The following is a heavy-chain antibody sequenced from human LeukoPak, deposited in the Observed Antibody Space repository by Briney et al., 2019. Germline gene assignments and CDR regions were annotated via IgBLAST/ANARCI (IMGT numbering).Heavy chain of an antibody. J-gene: IGHJ5*02. CDR2: IYYSGST. CDR1: GGSISSYY. CDR3: ARTSSDNSLDP. Sequence: SETLSLTCTVSGGSISSYYWSWIRQPPGKGLEWTGYIYYSGSTNYNPSLKSRVTISVDTSKNQFSLKLSSVTAADTAVYYCARTSSDNSLDPWGQGTLVTVSS. V-gene: IGHV4-59*01.